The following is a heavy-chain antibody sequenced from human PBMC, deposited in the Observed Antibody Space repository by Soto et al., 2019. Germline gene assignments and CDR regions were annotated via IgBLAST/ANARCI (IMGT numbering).Heavy chain of an antibody. Sequence: ASVKLSCKTSGSTFSSYGINWVRQAPGQGLEWLGWVSPYDGYTNYAQILQGRVSMTTDTSTKTAYMEVRSLRSDDTAVYYCLRGSYYDISGKSNYFYGGRKVWYPGTMVTV. J-gene: IGHJ3*01. CDR1: GSTFSSYG. D-gene: IGHD3-9*01. V-gene: IGHV1-18*01. CDR2: VSPYDGYT. CDR3: LRGSYYDISGKSNYFYGGRKV.